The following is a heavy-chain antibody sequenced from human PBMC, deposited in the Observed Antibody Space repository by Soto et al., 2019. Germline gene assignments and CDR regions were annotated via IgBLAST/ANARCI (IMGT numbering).Heavy chain of an antibody. V-gene: IGHV3-30*18. CDR1: GFTFSSYG. J-gene: IGHJ4*02. CDR2: ISYDGSNK. D-gene: IGHD6-6*01. CDR3: AKDWSIAARLGAGRFDY. Sequence: QVQLVESGGGVVQPGRSLRLSCAASGFTFSSYGMHWVRQAPGKGLEWVAVISYDGSNKYYADSVKGRFTISRDNSKNTLYLQMNSLRAEDTAVYYCAKDWSIAARLGAGRFDYWGQGTLVTVSS.